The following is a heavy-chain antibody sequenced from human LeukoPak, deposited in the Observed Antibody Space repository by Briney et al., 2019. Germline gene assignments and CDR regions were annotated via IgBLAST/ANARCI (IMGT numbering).Heavy chain of an antibody. CDR1: GGSFSGYY. V-gene: IGHV4-34*01. Sequence: SEXLSLTCAVYGGSFSGYYWSWIRQPPGKGLEWIGEINHSGSTNYNPSITSRGTISVDTSKNQFSLKLSSVTAADTAFYYCASQGHHGKIVGTTLSYFYMDVWGRGTTVTVSS. CDR3: ASQGHHGKIVGTTLSYFYMDV. D-gene: IGHD1-26*01. J-gene: IGHJ6*03. CDR2: INHSGST.